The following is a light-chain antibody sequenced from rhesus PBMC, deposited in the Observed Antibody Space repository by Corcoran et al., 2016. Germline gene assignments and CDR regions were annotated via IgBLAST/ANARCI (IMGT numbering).Light chain of an antibody. J-gene: IGKJ3*01. CDR1: QGISSW. CDR3: QQYSSRPFT. CDR2: KAS. V-gene: IGKV1-22*01. Sequence: DIQMTQSPSSLSASVGDTVTITCRASQGISSWLAWYQQKPGKAPKLLIYKASSLQSGVPSRFSGSGSGTEFTLTISSLQSEDFATYYCQQYSSRPFTFGPGTKLDIK.